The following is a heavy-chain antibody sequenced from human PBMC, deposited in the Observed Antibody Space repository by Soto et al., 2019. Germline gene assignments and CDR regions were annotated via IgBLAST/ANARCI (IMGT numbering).Heavy chain of an antibody. Sequence: QVQLQESGPGLVKPSGTLSLTCDVSGGSINNGNSWSWVRQSPARGLEWIGEIYHSGRTDYHPSLKSRVTISLDRSKNQCSLKLSSVTAAGTAIYYCAGSYCSGGRCHPSVMDIWGQWTTVTVSP. CDR3: AGSYCSGGRCHPSVMDI. J-gene: IGHJ6*01. CDR1: GGSINNGNS. V-gene: IGHV4-4*02. CDR2: IYHSGRT. D-gene: IGHD6-19*01.